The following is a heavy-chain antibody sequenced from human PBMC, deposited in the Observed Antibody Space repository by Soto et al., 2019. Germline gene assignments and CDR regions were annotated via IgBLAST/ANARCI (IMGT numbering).Heavy chain of an antibody. CDR1: GYTFTSYD. V-gene: IGHV1-8*01. CDR3: ARGLGYCSSTSCYGDYYYYMDV. CDR2: MNPNSGNT. D-gene: IGHD2-2*01. Sequence: ASVKVSCEASGYTFTSYDINWVRQATGQGLEWMGWMNPNSGNTGYAQKFQGRVTMTRNTSISTAYMELSSLRSEDTAVYYCARGLGYCSSTSCYGDYYYYMDVWGKGTTVTVSS. J-gene: IGHJ6*03.